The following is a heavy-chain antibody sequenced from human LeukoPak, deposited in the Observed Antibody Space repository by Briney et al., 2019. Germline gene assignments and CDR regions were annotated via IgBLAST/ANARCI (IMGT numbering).Heavy chain of an antibody. Sequence: GGSLRLSCAASGFTFSSYGMHWVRQAPGKGLEWVAVISYDGSNKYYADSVKGRFTISRDNSKNTLYLQMNSLRAEDTAVYYCAKDSTRGGNYYFDYWGQGTLVTVSS. J-gene: IGHJ4*02. CDR1: GFTFSSYG. CDR3: AKDSTRGGNYYFDY. V-gene: IGHV3-30*18. CDR2: ISYDGSNK.